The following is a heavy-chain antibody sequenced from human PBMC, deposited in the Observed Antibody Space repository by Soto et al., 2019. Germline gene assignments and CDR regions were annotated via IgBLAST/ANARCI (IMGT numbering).Heavy chain of an antibody. D-gene: IGHD3-22*01. CDR1: GGTFSSYA. CDR2: IIPIFGTA. J-gene: IGHJ2*01. V-gene: IGHV1-69*01. CDR3: ARDTSGYKSFGHWYFDL. Sequence: QVQLVQSGAEVKKPGSSVKVSGKASGGTFSSYAISWVRQAPGQGLEWMGGIIPIFGTANYAQKFQGRVTITAYESTSTAYMELSSLRSEDTAVYYCARDTSGYKSFGHWYFDLWGRGTLVTVSS.